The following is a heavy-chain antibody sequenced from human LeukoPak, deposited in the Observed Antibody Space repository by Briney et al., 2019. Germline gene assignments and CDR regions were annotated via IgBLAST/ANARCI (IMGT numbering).Heavy chain of an antibody. J-gene: IGHJ3*02. V-gene: IGHV4-59*12. D-gene: IGHD3-22*01. Sequence: KSSPTLSLTHPLSGGSISSYCWSWIRQHPRKLLEWIVCVYLSGSTYYNPPLRSRVPISVDTSKTHFSFKLSSVAPRHTAMYYCARDRPNVDSTDYYSTHDAFDIWGQGTIVTVSS. CDR3: ARDRPNVDSTDYYSTHDAFDI. CDR2: VYLSGST. CDR1: GGSISSYC.